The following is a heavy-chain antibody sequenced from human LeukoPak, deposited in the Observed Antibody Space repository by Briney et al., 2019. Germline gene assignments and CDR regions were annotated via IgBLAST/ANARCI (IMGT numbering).Heavy chain of an antibody. CDR3: AKDGGKYYNFWSGPKE. CDR1: GFTFSSYA. J-gene: IGHJ4*02. Sequence: GGSLRLSCAASGFTFSSYAMSWVRQAPGKGLEWVSAITGSGDSTYYADSVKGRFAISRDNSKNTLYLQLNSLRDEDTALYYCAKDGGKYYNFWSGPKEWGQGTLVTVSS. D-gene: IGHD3-3*01. CDR2: ITGSGDST. V-gene: IGHV3-23*01.